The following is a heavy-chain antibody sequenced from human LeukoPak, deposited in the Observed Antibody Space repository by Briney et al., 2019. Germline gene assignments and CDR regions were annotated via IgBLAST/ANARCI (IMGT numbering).Heavy chain of an antibody. Sequence: GGSLRLSCAASGFTFSSYSMSWVRQAPGKGLEWVSSITTSSTYISYADSVKGRFTISRDNAKNSLYLQMNSLRAEDTAVYYCARGKYSSGWFDYWGQGTLVTVSS. CDR1: GFTFSSYS. V-gene: IGHV3-21*01. J-gene: IGHJ4*02. D-gene: IGHD6-19*01. CDR2: ITTSSTYI. CDR3: ARGKYSSGWFDY.